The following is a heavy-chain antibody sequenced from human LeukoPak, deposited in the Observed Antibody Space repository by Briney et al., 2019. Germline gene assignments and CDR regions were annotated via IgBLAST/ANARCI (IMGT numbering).Heavy chain of an antibody. J-gene: IGHJ4*02. CDR1: GFTFSSYE. Sequence: GGSLRLSCAASGFTFSSYEMNWVRQAPGKGLEWVSYISSSGSTIYYADSVKGRFTISRDNAKNSLYLRVNSLRVEDTAVYYCARDQGGVGYWGQGTLVTVSS. D-gene: IGHD3-16*01. CDR3: ARDQGGVGY. CDR2: ISSSGSTI. V-gene: IGHV3-48*03.